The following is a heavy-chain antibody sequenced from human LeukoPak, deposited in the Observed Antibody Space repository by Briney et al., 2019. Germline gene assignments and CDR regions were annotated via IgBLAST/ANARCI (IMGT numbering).Heavy chain of an antibody. CDR1: GGSISTYY. D-gene: IGHD5-12*01. V-gene: IGHV4-59*01. CDR2: IYYSGST. CDR3: ARRGYSGYNHDY. J-gene: IGHJ4*02. Sequence: SETLSLTCTVSGGSISTYYWSWIRQPLGKGLEWIGYIYYSGSTNYNPSLKSRVTISIDTSKNQFSLKLSSVTAADTAVYYCARRGYSGYNHDYWGQGTLVTVSS.